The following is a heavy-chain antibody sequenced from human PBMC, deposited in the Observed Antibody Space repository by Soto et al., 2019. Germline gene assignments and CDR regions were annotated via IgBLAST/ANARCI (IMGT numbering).Heavy chain of an antibody. CDR1: GFTFSSYS. D-gene: IGHD2-2*01. V-gene: IGHV3-21*01. CDR2: ISSSSSYI. Sequence: GGSLRLSCAASGFTFSSYSMNWVRQAPGKGLEWVSSISSSSSYIYYADSVKGRFTISRDNAKNSLYLQMNSLRAEDTAVYYCARGVPAVYNAFDIWGQGTMVTVSS. J-gene: IGHJ3*02. CDR3: ARGVPAVYNAFDI.